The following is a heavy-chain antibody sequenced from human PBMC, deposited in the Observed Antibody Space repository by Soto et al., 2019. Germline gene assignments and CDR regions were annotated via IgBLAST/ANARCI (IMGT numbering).Heavy chain of an antibody. Sequence: ASVKVSFKASGYTFTSYGISWVRQAPGQGLEWMGWISAYNGNTSYAQKLQGRVTITRDTSASTAYMELSSLRSEDTAVYYCARDQYYGSGSYYNVNYYYGMDVWGQGTTVTVSS. V-gene: IGHV1-18*01. CDR2: ISAYNGNT. CDR1: GYTFTSYG. CDR3: ARDQYYGSGSYYNVNYYYGMDV. J-gene: IGHJ6*02. D-gene: IGHD3-10*01.